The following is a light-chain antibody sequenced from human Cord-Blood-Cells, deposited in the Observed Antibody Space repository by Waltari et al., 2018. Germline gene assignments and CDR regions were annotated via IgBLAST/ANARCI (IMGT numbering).Light chain of an antibody. CDR2: DVS. Sequence: QSALTQPRSVAGSPGQSVTISSTGTSSDVGGYNYVTWYQQHPGKAPKLMISDVSTRPSGVPDRFSGSKSGNTASLTISGLQAEDEADYYCCSYADSYVVFGGGTKLTVL. CDR3: CSYADSYVV. J-gene: IGLJ2*01. V-gene: IGLV2-11*01. CDR1: SSDVGGYNY.